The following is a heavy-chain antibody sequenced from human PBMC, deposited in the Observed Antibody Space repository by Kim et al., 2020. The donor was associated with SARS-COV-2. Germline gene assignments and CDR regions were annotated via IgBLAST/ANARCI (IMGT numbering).Heavy chain of an antibody. CDR2: ISYDGSNK. V-gene: IGHV3-30*18. J-gene: IGHJ4*02. CDR3: AKSKDDILTGYYDY. Sequence: GGSLRLSCAASGFTFSSYGMHWVRQAPGKGLEWVAVISYDGSNKYYADSVKGRFTISRDNSKNTLYLQMNSLRAEDTAVYYCAKSKDDILTGYYDYWGQGTLVTVSS. CDR1: GFTFSSYG. D-gene: IGHD3-9*01.